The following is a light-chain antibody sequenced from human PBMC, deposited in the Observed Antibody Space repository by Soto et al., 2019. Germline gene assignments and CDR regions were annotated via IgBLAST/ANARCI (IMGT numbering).Light chain of an antibody. CDR2: LNSDGSH. J-gene: IGLJ2*01. Sequence: QLVLTQSPSASASLGASVKLTCTLRSGHSSYAIAWHQQQPEKGPRYLMKLNSDGSHSKGDGIPDRFSGSSSGAERYLTISSVQSEDEADYYCQTWGTGIQVFGGGTKLTVL. CDR1: SGHSSYA. V-gene: IGLV4-69*01. CDR3: QTWGTGIQV.